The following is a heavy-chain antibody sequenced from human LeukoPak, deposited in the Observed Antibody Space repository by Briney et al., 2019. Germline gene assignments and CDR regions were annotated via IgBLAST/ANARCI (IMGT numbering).Heavy chain of an antibody. CDR3: VRDELDTVLVTRGFDP. V-gene: IGHV1-69*04. CDR2: IIPALNIP. CDR1: GGTFTTYA. D-gene: IGHD5-18*01. J-gene: IGHJ5*02. Sequence: SSVKVSCKASGGTFTTYAISWVRQAPGQGLEWMGRIIPALNIPNYAQKFQGRATITADESTTTAYMELSSLRSEDTAVYYCVRDELDTVLVTRGFDPWGQGTLVTVSS.